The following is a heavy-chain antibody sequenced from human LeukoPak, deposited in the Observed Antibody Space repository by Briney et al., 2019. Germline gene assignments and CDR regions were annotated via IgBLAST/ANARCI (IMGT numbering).Heavy chain of an antibody. CDR1: GYTFTSYD. CDR3: ARVNNWFDP. Sequence: ASVEVSCKASGYTFTSYDINWVRQATGQGLEWMGWMNPNNGNTGYAQKFQGRVTMTRNTSINTAYMELSSLRSEDTAIYYCARVNNWFDPWGQGTLVTVSS. J-gene: IGHJ5*02. CDR2: MNPNNGNT. V-gene: IGHV1-8*01.